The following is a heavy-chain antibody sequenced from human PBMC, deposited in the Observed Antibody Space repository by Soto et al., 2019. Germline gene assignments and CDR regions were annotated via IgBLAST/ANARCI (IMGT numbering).Heavy chain of an antibody. CDR2: VTYSGANT. D-gene: IGHD1-26*01. CDR1: GFTFGSYV. CDR3: ATPSLSTGGYSSFDS. J-gene: IGHJ4*02. V-gene: IGHV3-23*01. Sequence: EVQLLESGGGLVQPGGSLRLSCAASGFTFGSYVMSWVRQAPGKGLEWVSLVTYSGANTYYAGSVTGRFTISRDNSRNTLYLQMSSLRVEDTAVYYCATPSLSTGGYSSFDSWGRGTLVTVSS.